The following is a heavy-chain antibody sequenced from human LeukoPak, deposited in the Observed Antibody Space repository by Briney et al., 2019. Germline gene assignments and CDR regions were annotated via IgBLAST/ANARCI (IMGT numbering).Heavy chain of an antibody. V-gene: IGHV1-69*13. CDR2: IIPIFGTA. J-gene: IGHJ6*02. CDR3: ARDQGIAVALNGVYGMDV. CDR1: GGTFSSYA. Sequence: ASVKVSCKASGGTFSSYAISWVRQAPGQGLEWMGGIIPIFGTANYAQKFQGRVTITADESASTAYVELSSLRSEDTAVYYCARDQGIAVALNGVYGMDVWGQGTTVTVSS. D-gene: IGHD6-19*01.